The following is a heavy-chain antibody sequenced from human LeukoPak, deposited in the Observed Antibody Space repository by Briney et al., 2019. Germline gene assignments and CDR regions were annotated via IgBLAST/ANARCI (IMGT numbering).Heavy chain of an antibody. CDR2: ISGSDST. Sequence: PGGSLRLSCAASGPILSIYAMRWVRQAPGKGLEWVSAISGSDSTYYADSVKGRFTISRDNSKNTLYLQMNSLRAEDTAVYYCAKYKQRGSTTVSGSMDVWGKGTTVTVSS. D-gene: IGHD4-17*01. V-gene: IGHV3-23*01. CDR3: AKYKQRGSTTVSGSMDV. J-gene: IGHJ6*03. CDR1: GPILSIYA.